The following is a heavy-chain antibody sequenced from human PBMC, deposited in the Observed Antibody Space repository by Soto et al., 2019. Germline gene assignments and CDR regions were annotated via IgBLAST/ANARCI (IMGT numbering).Heavy chain of an antibody. Sequence: PSETLSLTCTVSGDSISGGGYYWSWIRQHPVKGLQWIGFISDSGTTYYNPSLASRVTISVDTSRNQFSLNLNSVTAADTAVYYCAKDPLYGWFDPWGQGXLVTVYS. CDR3: AKDPLYGWFDP. V-gene: IGHV4-31*03. CDR2: ISDSGTT. D-gene: IGHD2-2*02. J-gene: IGHJ5*02. CDR1: GDSISGGGYY.